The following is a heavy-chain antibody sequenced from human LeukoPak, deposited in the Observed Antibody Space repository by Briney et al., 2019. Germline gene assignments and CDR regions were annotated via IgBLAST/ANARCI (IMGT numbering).Heavy chain of an antibody. CDR1: GFTFSTYA. V-gene: IGHV3-7*01. J-gene: IGHJ3*02. Sequence: PGGSLRLSCTASGFTFSTYAMGWVRQAPGKGLEWVANIKQDGSEKYYVDSVKGRFTISRDNAKNSLYLQMNSLRAVDTAVYYCAREGYCSSTSCFLAFDIWGQGTMVTVSS. CDR2: IKQDGSEK. D-gene: IGHD2-2*01. CDR3: AREGYCSSTSCFLAFDI.